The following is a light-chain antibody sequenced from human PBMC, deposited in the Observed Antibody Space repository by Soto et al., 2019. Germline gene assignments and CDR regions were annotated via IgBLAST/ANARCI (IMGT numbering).Light chain of an antibody. J-gene: IGLJ3*02. CDR2: EVS. Sequence: QSALTQPASVSGSPGQSITISCTGTSSDVGGYNSVSWYQQHPGKAPKLMIYEVSNRPSGVSNRFSGSKSGNTASLTIAGLQAEDDTDYYCSSYTSTSAWVFGGGTKVTVL. CDR3: SSYTSTSAWV. CDR1: SSDVGGYNS. V-gene: IGLV2-14*01.